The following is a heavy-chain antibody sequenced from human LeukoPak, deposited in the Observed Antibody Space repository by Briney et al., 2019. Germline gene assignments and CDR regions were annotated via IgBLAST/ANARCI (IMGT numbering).Heavy chain of an antibody. CDR3: AKKEAGIGAFDI. CDR2: ISGSGDTT. V-gene: IGHV3-23*01. Sequence: HPGGSLRLSCVASGLTFSSYAMNWVRQAPGKGLQWVSSISGSGDTTYIADSVKGRFTISRDNSKNTLYLQMNSLRAEDTAVYYCAKKEAGIGAFDIWGQGTMVTVSS. D-gene: IGHD6-13*01. CDR1: GLTFSSYA. J-gene: IGHJ3*02.